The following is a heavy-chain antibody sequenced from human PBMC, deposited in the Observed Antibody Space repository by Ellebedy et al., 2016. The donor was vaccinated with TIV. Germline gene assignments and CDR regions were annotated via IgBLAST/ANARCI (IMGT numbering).Heavy chain of an antibody. J-gene: IGHJ4*02. Sequence: GESLKISCGASGFTFSTYGMHWVRQAPGKGLEWLAAISYDGSAKYYADSVKGRFTISRDNSKKTLYLQMNSLRAEDTAVYYCGKDHDSSRSYITGDYWGQGTLVTVSS. D-gene: IGHD6-19*01. CDR3: GKDHDSSRSYITGDY. CDR2: ISYDGSAK. CDR1: GFTFSTYG. V-gene: IGHV3-30*18.